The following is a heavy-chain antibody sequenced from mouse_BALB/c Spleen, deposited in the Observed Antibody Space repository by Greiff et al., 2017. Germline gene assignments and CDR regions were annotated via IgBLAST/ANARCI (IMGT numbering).Heavy chain of an antibody. CDR3: ARQGDYDYDGFAY. CDR1: GFAFSSYD. D-gene: IGHD2-4*01. CDR2: ISSGGGST. Sequence: EVMLVESGGGLVKPGGSLKLSCAASGFAFSSYDMSWVRQTPEKRLEWVAYISSGGGSTYYPDTVKGRFTISRDNAKNTLYLQMSSLKSEDTAMYYCARQGDYDYDGFAYWGQGTLVTVSA. J-gene: IGHJ3*01. V-gene: IGHV5-12-1*01.